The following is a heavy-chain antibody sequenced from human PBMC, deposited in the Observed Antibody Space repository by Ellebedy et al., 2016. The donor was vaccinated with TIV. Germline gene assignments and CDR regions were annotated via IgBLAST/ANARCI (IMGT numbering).Heavy chain of an antibody. D-gene: IGHD5-12*01. CDR3: ARVYSGYENFDY. V-gene: IGHV4-39*07. CDR1: GGSISSGSYY. CDR2: IYYSGST. J-gene: IGHJ4*02. Sequence: SETLSLXXTVSGGSISSGSYYWGWIRQPPGKGLEWIGNIYYSGSTYYNPSLKSRVTISVDTSKNQFSLKLSSVTAADTAVYYCARVYSGYENFDYWGQGTLVTVSS.